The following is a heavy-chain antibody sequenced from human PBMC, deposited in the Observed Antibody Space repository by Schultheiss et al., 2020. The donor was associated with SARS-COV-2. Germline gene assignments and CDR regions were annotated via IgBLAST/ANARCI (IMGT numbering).Heavy chain of an antibody. CDR1: GGSISSGGYS. CDR3: ARGGSWGGY. J-gene: IGHJ4*02. CDR2: IYHSGST. D-gene: IGHD2-21*01. Sequence: SETLSLTCAVSGGSISSGGYSWSWIRQPPGKGLEWIGEIYHSGSTNYNPSLKSRVTISVDTSKNQFSLKLSSVTAADTAVYYCARGGSWGGYWGQGTLVTVSS. V-gene: IGHV4-30-2*01.